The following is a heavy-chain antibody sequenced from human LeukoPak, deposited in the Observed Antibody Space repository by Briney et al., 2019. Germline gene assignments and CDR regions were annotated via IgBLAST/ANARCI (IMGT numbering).Heavy chain of an antibody. Sequence: GASVKVFCKASGHIFTSYDINWVRQATGQGLEWMGWMNSNSGNTGYAQKFQGRVTMTRDTSISTAYMGLSRLRSDDTAVYYCARGVVPDYWGQGTLVTVSS. CDR2: MNSNSGNT. CDR3: ARGVVPDY. J-gene: IGHJ4*02. V-gene: IGHV1-8*01. CDR1: GHIFTSYD. D-gene: IGHD2-2*01.